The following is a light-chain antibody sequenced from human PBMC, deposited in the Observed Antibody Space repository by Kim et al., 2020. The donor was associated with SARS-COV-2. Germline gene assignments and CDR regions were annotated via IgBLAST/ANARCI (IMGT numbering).Light chain of an antibody. Sequence: VSPGQTASITCSGDKLGDKYACWYKQKPGQSPVLVIYQDSKRPSGIPERFSGSNSGNTATLTISGTQAMDEADYYCQAWDSSTVVFGGGTQLTVL. CDR1: KLGDKY. V-gene: IGLV3-1*01. CDR2: QDS. J-gene: IGLJ2*01. CDR3: QAWDSSTVV.